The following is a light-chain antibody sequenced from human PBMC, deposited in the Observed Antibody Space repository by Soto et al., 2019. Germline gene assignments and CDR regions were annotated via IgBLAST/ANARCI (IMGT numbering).Light chain of an antibody. CDR1: SSDVGGYNY. V-gene: IGLV2-8*01. J-gene: IGLJ2*01. Sequence: QSALTQPPSASGSPGQSVTISCTGTSSDVGGYNYVSWYQQHPGKAPKLMIYEVSKRPSGVPDRFSGSKSGNTASLTVSGLQAEDEADYYCSSYAGSNNLVFGGGTKGPS. CDR2: EVS. CDR3: SSYAGSNNLV.